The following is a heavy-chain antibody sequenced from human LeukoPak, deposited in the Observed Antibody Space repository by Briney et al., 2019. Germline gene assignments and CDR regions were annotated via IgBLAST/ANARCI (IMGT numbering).Heavy chain of an antibody. J-gene: IGHJ3*02. Sequence: ASVKVSCKASGYTFTSYGISWVRQAPGQGLEWMGWISACNGNTNYAQKLQGRVTMTTDTSTSTAYMELRSLRSDDTAVYYCATILATDWLFPMGAFDIWGQGTMVTVSS. V-gene: IGHV1-18*01. D-gene: IGHD3-9*01. CDR3: ATILATDWLFPMGAFDI. CDR1: GYTFTSYG. CDR2: ISACNGNT.